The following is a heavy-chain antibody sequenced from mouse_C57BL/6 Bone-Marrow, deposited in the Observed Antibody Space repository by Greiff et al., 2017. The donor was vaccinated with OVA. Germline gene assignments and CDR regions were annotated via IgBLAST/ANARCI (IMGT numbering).Heavy chain of an antibody. V-gene: IGHV2-9-1*01. CDR2: IWTGGGT. CDR1: GFSLTSYA. CDR3: ARGGSMDY. J-gene: IGHJ4*01. Sequence: QVQLQQSGPGLVAPSPSLSITCTVSGFSLTSYAISWVRQPPGKGLEWLGVIWTGGGTTYNSALKSRLSISKDNSKSQVFLKRNRLQTDDAARYDCARGGSMDYWGQGTSVTVSS.